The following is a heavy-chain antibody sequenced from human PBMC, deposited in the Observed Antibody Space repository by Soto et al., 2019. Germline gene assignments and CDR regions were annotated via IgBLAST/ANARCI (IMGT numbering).Heavy chain of an antibody. Sequence: PGGSLRLSCAASGFTCSDYYMSWIRQTTGKGLEWVSYISSSGSTIYYADSVKGRFTISRDNAKNSLYLQMNSLRAEDTAVYYCATAVDILTGYSPHYWGQGTLVTVSS. V-gene: IGHV3-11*01. CDR2: ISSSGSTI. J-gene: IGHJ4*02. CDR1: GFTCSDYY. CDR3: ATAVDILTGYSPHY. D-gene: IGHD3-9*01.